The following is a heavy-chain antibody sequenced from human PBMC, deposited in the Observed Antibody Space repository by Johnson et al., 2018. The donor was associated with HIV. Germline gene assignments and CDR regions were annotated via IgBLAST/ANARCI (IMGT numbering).Heavy chain of an antibody. J-gene: IGHJ3*02. CDR2: IWYDGNNK. CDR3: AKGPNGKLDDAVHI. D-gene: IGHD6-6*01. V-gene: IGHV3-33*06. CDR1: GFTFSSYG. Sequence: QVQLVESGGGVVQPGRSLRLSCAASGFTFSSYGMHWVRQAPGKGLEWVAVIWYDGNNKYYADSVKGRFTISRDNSKNTLYLQRNSLRSEDTAGYYCAKGPNGKLDDAVHIGGQGTMVTVSS.